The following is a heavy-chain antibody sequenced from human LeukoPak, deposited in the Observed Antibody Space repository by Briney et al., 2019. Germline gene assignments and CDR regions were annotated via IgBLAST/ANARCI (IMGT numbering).Heavy chain of an antibody. CDR2: INPNSGGT. CDR3: AREAHYYYDSSGYPDY. V-gene: IGHV1-2*02. J-gene: IGHJ4*02. D-gene: IGHD3-22*01. CDR1: GYTFTGYY. Sequence: ASVKVSCKASGYTFTGYYIHWVRQAPGQGLEWMGWINPNSGGTNYAQKFQGRVTMTRDTSISTAYMELSRLRSDDTAVYYCAREAHYYYDSSGYPDYWGQGTLVTVSS.